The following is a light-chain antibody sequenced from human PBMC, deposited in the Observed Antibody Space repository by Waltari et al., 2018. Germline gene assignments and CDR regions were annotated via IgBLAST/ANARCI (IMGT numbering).Light chain of an antibody. CDR3: LQYDSFWT. J-gene: IGKJ1*01. Sequence: DIHMTQSPYTLSASVGDRVTIPCRASQSVGSWLAWYQQKPGKAPDLLIYDASSLETGVPSRFSGSGSETEFTLTISSLQPDDAATYYCLQYDSFWTFGQGTTV. CDR2: DAS. V-gene: IGKV1-5*01. CDR1: QSVGSW.